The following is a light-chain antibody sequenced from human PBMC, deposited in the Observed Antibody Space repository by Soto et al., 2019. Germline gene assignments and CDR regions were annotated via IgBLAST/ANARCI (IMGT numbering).Light chain of an antibody. J-gene: IGKJ1*01. Sequence: EIVMTQSPATLSVSPGERATLSCRASQSVSSNLAWYQQKPGQAPRLLIYGAYTRATGIPARFSGSGYGKKFTLTISSLQSEDFAVYYCQQYNNWPRTFGQGTKVDIK. V-gene: IGKV3-15*01. CDR1: QSVSSN. CDR2: GAY. CDR3: QQYNNWPRT.